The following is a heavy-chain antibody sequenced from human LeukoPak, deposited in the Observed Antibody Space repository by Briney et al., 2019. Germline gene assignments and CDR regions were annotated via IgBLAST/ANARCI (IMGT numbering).Heavy chain of an antibody. V-gene: IGHV2-5*02. CDR2: IYWDDDK. Sequence: ESGPTLVKPTQTLTLTCTFSGFSLSTSGVGVGWIRQPPGKALEWLALIYWDDDKRYSPSLKSRLTITKDTSKNQVVLTMTNMDPVDTATYYCAHSSGDDILTGYQGGRNWFDPWGQGTLVTVSS. D-gene: IGHD3-9*01. CDR3: AHSSGDDILTGYQGGRNWFDP. J-gene: IGHJ5*02. CDR1: GFSLSTSGVG.